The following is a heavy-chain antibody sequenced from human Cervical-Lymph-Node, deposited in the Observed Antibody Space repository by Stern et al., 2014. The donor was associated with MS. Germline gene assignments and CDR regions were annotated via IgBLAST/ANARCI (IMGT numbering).Heavy chain of an antibody. CDR3: ALPGHFYTNAPDY. CDR1: GFAFASYD. Sequence: QVQLVQSGGGVVQPGGSLRLSCATSGFAFASYDLHWVRQAPGKGLEWVAFISNDGSNKYYADSLKDRFIVSRDYSKKTLNIQIPRLRREDTAVYYCALPGHFYTNAPDYWGRGTLVTVSS. V-gene: IGHV3-30*03. J-gene: IGHJ4*02. D-gene: IGHD2-8*01. CDR2: ISNDGSNK.